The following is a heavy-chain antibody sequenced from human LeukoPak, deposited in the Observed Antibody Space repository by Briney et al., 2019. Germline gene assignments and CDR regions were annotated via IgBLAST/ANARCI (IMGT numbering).Heavy chain of an antibody. CDR1: GASISSHY. V-gene: IGHV4-59*11. CDR3: ARDRSCSGGSCYSGVFDY. CDR2: IHYSGST. J-gene: IGHJ4*02. Sequence: RTSETLSLTCSVSGASISSHYWSWIRQPPGKGLEWIGYIHYSGSTNCNPSLKSRVTISLDTSKNQFSLKLNSVTAADTAMYYCARDRSCSGGSCYSGVFDYWGQGTLVTVSS. D-gene: IGHD2-15*01.